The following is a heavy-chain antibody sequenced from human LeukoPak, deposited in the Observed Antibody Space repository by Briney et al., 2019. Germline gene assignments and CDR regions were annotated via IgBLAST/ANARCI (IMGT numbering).Heavy chain of an antibody. CDR3: ARERGCTYGAAFDY. J-gene: IGHJ4*02. Sequence: PGGSLRLSCAASGFIFSDYYMSWIRQAPGKGLEWVSYISSSGNTIYYADSVKGRFTISRDNAKNSLYLQMNSLRAEDTAVYYCARERGCTYGAAFDYWGQGTLVTVPS. D-gene: IGHD5-18*01. CDR1: GFIFSDYY. V-gene: IGHV3-11*01. CDR2: ISSSGNTI.